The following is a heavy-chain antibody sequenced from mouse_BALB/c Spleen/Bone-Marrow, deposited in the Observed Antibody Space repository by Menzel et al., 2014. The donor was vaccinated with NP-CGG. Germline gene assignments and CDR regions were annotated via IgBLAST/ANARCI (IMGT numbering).Heavy chain of an antibody. J-gene: IGHJ4*01. V-gene: IGHV1-62-2*01. CDR3: ARHEDLDIRRRLSAMDY. D-gene: IGHD2-12*01. CDR1: GYTFTDYI. CDR2: FYPGSGSI. Sequence: QVHVKQSGAELVKPGTSVNLSCKASGYTFTDYIIHWVKQRSGQGLEWIGWFYPGSGSIKYNEKFKDKATLTADKSSNTVYMELSRLTSEDSAVYFCARHEDLDIRRRLSAMDYCGQGTSVTVST.